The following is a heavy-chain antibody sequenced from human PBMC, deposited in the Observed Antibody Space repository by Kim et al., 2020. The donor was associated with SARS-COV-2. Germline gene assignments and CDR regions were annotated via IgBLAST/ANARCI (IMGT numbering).Heavy chain of an antibody. D-gene: IGHD7-27*01. V-gene: IGHV5-10-1*01. CDR3: ARQRGLTRGGYYYYGMDV. CDR1: GYSFTSYW. Sequence: GESLKISCKGSGYSFTSYWISWVRQMPGKGLEWMGRIDPSDSYTNYSPSFQGHVTISADKSISTAYLQWSSLKASDTAMYYCARQRGLTRGGYYYYGMDVWGQGTTVTVSS. CDR2: IDPSDSYT. J-gene: IGHJ6*02.